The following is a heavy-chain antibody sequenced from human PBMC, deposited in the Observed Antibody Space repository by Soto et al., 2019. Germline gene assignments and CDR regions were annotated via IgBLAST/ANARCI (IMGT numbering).Heavy chain of an antibody. D-gene: IGHD1-1*01. CDR2: VYKDGST. CDR1: EFTVTRNH. V-gene: IGHV3-53*01. Sequence: EVQLVESGGGLIQPGGSLRLSCAASEFTVTRNHMTWVRQAPGKGLEWVSIVYKDGSTSSADSVAGRLTTSRDNSKNTMYVQMNNLRAEDTAVYYWVRLATEGGMDVWGQGTTVTVSS. CDR3: VRLATEGGMDV. J-gene: IGHJ6*02.